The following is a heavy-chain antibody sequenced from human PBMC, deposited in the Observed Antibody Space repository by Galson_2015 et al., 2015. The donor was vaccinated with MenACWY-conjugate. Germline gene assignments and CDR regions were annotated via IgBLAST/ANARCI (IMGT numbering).Heavy chain of an antibody. V-gene: IGHV3-7*04. CDR1: GFTFSSYW. J-gene: IGHJ6*02. CDR2: IKQDGSEK. CDR3: AKDTLAAPVYYYYGMDV. Sequence: SLRLSCAASGFTFSSYWMSWVRQAPGKGLEWVANIKQDGSEKYYVDSVKGRFTISRDNAKNSLYLQMNSLRGEDTAVYYCAKDTLAAPVYYYYGMDVWGQGTTVIVFS. D-gene: IGHD6-13*01.